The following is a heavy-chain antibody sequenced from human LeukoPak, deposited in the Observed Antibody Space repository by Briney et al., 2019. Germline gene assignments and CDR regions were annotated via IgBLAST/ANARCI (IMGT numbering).Heavy chain of an antibody. CDR3: ARGGGVVLRSYMDV. V-gene: IGHV1-46*01. CDR2: INPSGGST. J-gene: IGHJ6*03. CDR1: GYTFTSYY. Sequence: ASVKVSCKASGYTFTSYYMHWVRQAPGQGLEWMGIINPSGGSTSYAQKFQGRVTMTRDTSIVYMELSSLRSEDTAGYYCARGGGVVLRSYMDVWGKGTTVTISS. D-gene: IGHD3-3*01.